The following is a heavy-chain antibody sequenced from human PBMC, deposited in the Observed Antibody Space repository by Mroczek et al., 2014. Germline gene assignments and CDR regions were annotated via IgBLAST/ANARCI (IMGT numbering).Heavy chain of an antibody. J-gene: IGHJ3*02. CDR2: IYTSGST. Sequence: QVQLQQWGPGLVKPSQTLSLTCTVSGGSISSGSYYWSWIRQPAGKGLEWIGRIYTSGSTNYNPSLKSRVTISVDTSKNQFSLKLSSVTAADTAVYYCATSNYYDSSGYYFGTMTGAFDIWGQGTMVTVSS. V-gene: IGHV4-61*02. CDR1: GGSISSGSYY. CDR3: ATSNYYDSSGYYFGTMTGAFDI. D-gene: IGHD3-22*01.